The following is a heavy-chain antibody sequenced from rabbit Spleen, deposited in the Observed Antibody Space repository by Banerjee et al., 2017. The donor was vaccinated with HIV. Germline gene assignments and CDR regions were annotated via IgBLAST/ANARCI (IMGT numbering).Heavy chain of an antibody. J-gene: IGHJ4*01. CDR3: ARAIHMVYYFNL. CDR2: VYNGDGNT. D-gene: IGHD5-1*01. V-gene: IGHV1S47*01. Sequence: QEHLKESGGGLVQPGGSLKLSCKGSGFDFSNYGMCWVRQAPGKGLEWIGCVYNGDGNTYYASWAKGRFTISKTSSTTVTLQMTSLTAADTATYFCARAIHMVYYFNLWGPGTLVTVS. CDR1: GFDFSNYG.